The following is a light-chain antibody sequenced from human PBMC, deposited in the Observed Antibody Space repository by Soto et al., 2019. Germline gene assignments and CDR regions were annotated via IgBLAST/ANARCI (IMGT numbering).Light chain of an antibody. CDR2: RNN. Sequence: QSVLTQPPSASGTPGQWVTISCSGSSSNIGSNFVYWYQQFPGTAPKLLIYRNNQRPSGVPDRFSGSKSGTSASLAISGLPSEDEADYYCAAWDDSLSGWVLGGGTKLTVL. V-gene: IGLV1-47*01. J-gene: IGLJ3*02. CDR1: SSNIGSNF. CDR3: AAWDDSLSGWV.